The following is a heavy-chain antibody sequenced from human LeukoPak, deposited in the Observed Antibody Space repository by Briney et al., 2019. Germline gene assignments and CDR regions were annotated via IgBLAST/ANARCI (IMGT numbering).Heavy chain of an antibody. CDR1: GFTFLNYA. D-gene: IGHD6-13*01. CDR3: ARGGFGSSWPTY. J-gene: IGHJ4*02. CDR2: INWSGGGT. V-gene: IGHV3-20*04. Sequence: SGGSLRLSCEASGFTFLNYAMSWVRQAPGKGLQWVSGINWSGGGTGYADSVKGRFTISRDNTKNALYLQINSLRAEDTAFYYCARGGFGSSWPTYWGQGSLVIVSS.